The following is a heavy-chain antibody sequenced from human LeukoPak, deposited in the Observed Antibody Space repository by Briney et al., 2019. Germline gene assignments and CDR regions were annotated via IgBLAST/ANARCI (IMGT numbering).Heavy chain of an antibody. CDR2: IKGDGGTT. V-gene: IGHV3-74*01. Sequence: PRGSLRLSCAASGFTFSSSWMHWVRQAPGKGLEWVSSIKGDGGTTNYADSVKGRFTISRDNAKNTLYLQMNSLRAEDTAVYYCARGGGGLGYWGQGTLVTVSS. J-gene: IGHJ4*02. CDR1: GFTFSSSW. CDR3: ARGGGGLGY. D-gene: IGHD3-16*01.